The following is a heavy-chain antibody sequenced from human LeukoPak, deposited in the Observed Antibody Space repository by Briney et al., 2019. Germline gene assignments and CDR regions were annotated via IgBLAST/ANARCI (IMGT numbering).Heavy chain of an antibody. Sequence: GGSLRLSCAASGFTFSSYSMNWVRQAPGKGLEWVSAISGSGGSTYYADSVKGRFTISRDNSKNTLYLQMNSLRAEDTAVYYCAKDQAGDRTDYWGQGTTVTVSS. CDR1: GFTFSSYS. D-gene: IGHD2-21*02. CDR3: AKDQAGDRTDY. CDR2: ISGSGGST. J-gene: IGHJ4*03. V-gene: IGHV3-23*01.